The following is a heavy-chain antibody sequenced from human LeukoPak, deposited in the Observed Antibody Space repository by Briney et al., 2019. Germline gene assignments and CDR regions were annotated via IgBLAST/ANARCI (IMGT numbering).Heavy chain of an antibody. D-gene: IGHD3-10*02. Sequence: SETLSVTCAGSGAPISNNKWWSWVRQPPGKGLEWIGEIYQSEGANYNPSLQSRVTISVDKSKNQFSLKLNSVTAADTAVYHCVRDYVAFDIWGPGTMVTVSS. V-gene: IGHV4-4*02. CDR2: IYQSEGA. CDR3: VRDYVAFDI. J-gene: IGHJ3*02. CDR1: GAPISNNKW.